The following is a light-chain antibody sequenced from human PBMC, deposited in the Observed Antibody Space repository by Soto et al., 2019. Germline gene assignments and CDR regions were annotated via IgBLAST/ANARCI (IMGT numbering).Light chain of an antibody. CDR1: QSVSGY. Sequence: ETVLTQSPATLSLSPGERATLSCRGSQSVSGYLAWYQQKLGQAPRLLIYDASNRATGIPTRFSGNGSGTAFTLTISSLQPEDFAVYYCQQRSHWSFTFGQGTKVEIK. V-gene: IGKV3-11*01. CDR2: DAS. CDR3: QQRSHWSFT. J-gene: IGKJ2*01.